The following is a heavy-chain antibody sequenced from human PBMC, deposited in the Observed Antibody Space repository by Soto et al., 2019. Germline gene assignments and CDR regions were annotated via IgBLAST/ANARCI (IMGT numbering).Heavy chain of an antibody. CDR2: ISYDGTTI. CDR1: GFTFSSYA. V-gene: IGHV3-30-3*01. Sequence: VQLVESGGDVVQPGRSLRLSCAASGFTFSSYAMHWVRQVPGKGLEWVAVISYDGTTIHYADSVKGRFTISRDNSKYTLYLQMNSLRLDDTAVYYCARDNDYWGQGTLVTVSS. J-gene: IGHJ4*02. CDR3: ARDNDY.